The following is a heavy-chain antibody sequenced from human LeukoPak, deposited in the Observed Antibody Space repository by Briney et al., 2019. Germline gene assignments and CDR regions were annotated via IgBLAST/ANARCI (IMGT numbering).Heavy chain of an antibody. CDR1: GGSISSYY. V-gene: IGHV4-59*08. CDR3: ARRGYYYGSGQDNWFDP. J-gene: IGHJ5*02. Sequence: ASETLSLTCTVSGGSISSYYWSWIRQPPGKGLEWIGYIYYSGSTNYNPSLKSRVTISVDTSKNQFSLKLSSVTAADTAVYYCARRGYYYGSGQDNWFDPWGQGTLVTVSS. CDR2: IYYSGST. D-gene: IGHD3-10*01.